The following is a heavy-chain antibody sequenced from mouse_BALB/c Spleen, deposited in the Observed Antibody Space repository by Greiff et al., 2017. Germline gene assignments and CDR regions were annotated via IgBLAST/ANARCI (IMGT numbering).Heavy chain of an antibody. V-gene: IGHV14-3*02. D-gene: IGHD2-4*01. CDR3: ARPPTVTGEAMDY. CDR2: IDPANGNT. J-gene: IGHJ4*01. Sequence: VQLQQSGAELVKPGASVKLSCTASGFNIKDTYMHWVKQRPEQGLEWIGRIDPANGNTKYDPKFQGKATITADTSSNTAYLQLSSLTSEDTAVYYCARPPTVTGEAMDYWGQGTSVTVSS. CDR1: GFNIKDTY.